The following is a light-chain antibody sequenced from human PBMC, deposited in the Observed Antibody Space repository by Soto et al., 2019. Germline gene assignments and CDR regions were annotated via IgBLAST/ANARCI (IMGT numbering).Light chain of an antibody. CDR2: EVT. Sequence: QSALTQPRSVSGSPGQSVTISCTGTSSDVGGYNYVSWYQQHPGKAPKLMIYEVTKRPSGVPDRFSGSKSGNTASLTVSGLQAEDEADYYCSSYVDSFSVIFGGGTKLTVL. CDR3: SSYVDSFSVI. V-gene: IGLV2-11*01. CDR1: SSDVGGYNY. J-gene: IGLJ2*01.